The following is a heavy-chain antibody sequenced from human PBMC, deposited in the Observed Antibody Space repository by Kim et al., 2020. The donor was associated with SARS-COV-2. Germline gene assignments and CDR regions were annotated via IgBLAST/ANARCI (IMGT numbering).Heavy chain of an antibody. CDR2: ISAYNDNT. CDR3: ARDFLRVGAPHMDV. V-gene: IGHV1-18*01. J-gene: IGHJ6*02. CDR1: GYTFTSYG. D-gene: IGHD1-26*01. Sequence: ASVKVSCKASGYTFTSYGISWVRQAPGQGLEWMGWISAYNDNTNYAQKLQGRVTMTTDTSTSTAYMELRSLRSDDTAVYYCARDFLRVGAPHMDVWGQGTAVTVS.